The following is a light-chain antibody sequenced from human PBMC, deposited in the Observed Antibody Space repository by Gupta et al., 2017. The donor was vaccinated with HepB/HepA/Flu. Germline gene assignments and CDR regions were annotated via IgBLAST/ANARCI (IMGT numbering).Light chain of an antibody. V-gene: IGLV1-51*01. CDR3: GTWDSNLSAGV. J-gene: IGLJ3*02. CDR1: SSNIGNNY. Sequence: QSVLTQPPSASAAPGQKVTISCSGSSSNIGNNYVSWYQQLPGTAPKLLIYDNNKRPSGIPDRFSGSKSGTSATLGSTGLRTGDEADYYCGTWDSNLSAGVFGGGTKLTVL. CDR2: DNN.